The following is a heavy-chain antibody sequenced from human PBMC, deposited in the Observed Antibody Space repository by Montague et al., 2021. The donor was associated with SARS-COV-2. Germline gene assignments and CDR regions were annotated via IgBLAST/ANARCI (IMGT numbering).Heavy chain of an antibody. V-gene: IGHV3-21*01. J-gene: IGHJ4*02. CDR2: IGSSSSYI. CDR1: GFTFSSFS. Sequence: SLRLSCAASGFTFSSFSMNWVRQAPGKGLEWVAIIGSSSSYIYYADSVKGRFTISRDNAKNSLYLQMNSLRGDDTAIYYCAREAAPQYCAGGSCYQPEDFWGQGTQVTASS. CDR3: AREAAPQYCAGGSCYQPEDF. D-gene: IGHD2-15*01.